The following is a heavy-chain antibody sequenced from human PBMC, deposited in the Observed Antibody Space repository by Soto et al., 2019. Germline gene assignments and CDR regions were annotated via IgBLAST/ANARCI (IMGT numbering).Heavy chain of an antibody. CDR3: ATGIVPATKWGYYYYDMDV. CDR2: ISSGGFTF. Sequence: GGSLRLSCAASGFNFGDYFMSWIRQAPGKGLEWVSYISSGGFTFYHADSVKGRFTTSWDKAKNSLYLQMNTLSAEDTAVYYCATGIVPATKWGYYYYDMDVWGQGTTVTVSS. CDR1: GFNFGDYF. V-gene: IGHV3-11*01. J-gene: IGHJ6*02. D-gene: IGHD2-2*01.